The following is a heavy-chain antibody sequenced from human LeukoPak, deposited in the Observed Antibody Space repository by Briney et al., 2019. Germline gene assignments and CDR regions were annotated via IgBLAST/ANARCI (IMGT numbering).Heavy chain of an antibody. V-gene: IGHV4-34*01. CDR2: IHHSGNT. CDR3: ARGARVGYSSGWSIDY. Sequence: SETLSLTCAAYGGSFSDYYWSWIRQPPGKGLEWIGEIHHSGNTNYNPSLKSRVTISVDTSKNQFSLRLNSVTAADTAVYYCARGARVGYSSGWSIDYWGQGTLVTVSS. J-gene: IGHJ4*02. D-gene: IGHD6-19*01. CDR1: GGSFSDYY.